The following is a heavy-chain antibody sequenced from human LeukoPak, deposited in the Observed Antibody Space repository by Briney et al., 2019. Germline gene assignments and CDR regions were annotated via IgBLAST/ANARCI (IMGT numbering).Heavy chain of an antibody. CDR3: ARGLVVGAGRLDP. V-gene: IGHV4-39*07. CDR1: GGSISSSSYY. J-gene: IGHJ5*02. D-gene: IGHD3-22*01. CDR2: IYYSGST. Sequence: PSETLSLTCTVSGGSISSSSYYWGWIRQPPGKGLEWIGSIYYSGSTYYNPSLKSRLTISVDTSKNQFSLNLSSVTTADTGIYFCARGLVVGAGRLDPWGQGTLAIVSS.